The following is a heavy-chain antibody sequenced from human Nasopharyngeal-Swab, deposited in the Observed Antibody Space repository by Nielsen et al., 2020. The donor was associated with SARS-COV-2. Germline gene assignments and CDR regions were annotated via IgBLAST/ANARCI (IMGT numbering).Heavy chain of an antibody. CDR3: ARGQYCSSTSCYARGYYYYYGMDV. D-gene: IGHD2-2*01. CDR1: GFTFSSYS. Sequence: GESLKISCAASGFTFSSYSMNWVRQAPGKGLERVSSISSSSSYIYYADSVKGRFTISRDNAKNSLYLQMNSLRAEDTAVYYCARGQYCSSTSCYARGYYYYYGMDVWGQGTTVTVSS. V-gene: IGHV3-21*01. J-gene: IGHJ6*02. CDR2: ISSSSSYI.